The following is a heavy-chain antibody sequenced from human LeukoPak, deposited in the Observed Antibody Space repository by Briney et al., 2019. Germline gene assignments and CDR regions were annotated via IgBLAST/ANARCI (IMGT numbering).Heavy chain of an antibody. CDR2: IRGGGEK. CDR1: GFSFSSYA. CDR3: AKDSIDRSFDY. D-gene: IGHD2-15*01. V-gene: IGHV3-23*01. Sequence: PGGSLRLSCAASGFSFSSYAMSWVRQAQARGLEWVSSIRGGGEKFYADSVKGRFILSRDDSRNTVYLQMNNLRVEDTAVYYCAKDSIDRSFDYWGQGTLVTVSS. J-gene: IGHJ4*02.